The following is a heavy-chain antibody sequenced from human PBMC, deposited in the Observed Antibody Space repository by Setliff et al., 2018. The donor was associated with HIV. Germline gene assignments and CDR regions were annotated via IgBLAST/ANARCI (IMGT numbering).Heavy chain of an antibody. D-gene: IGHD3-16*01. J-gene: IGHJ3*02. Sequence: ASVKVSCKASGYTFTSYGITWVRQAPGQGLEWIGWISADNGHTKYAQKFQDRVALTTDTSTTTAYMELRSLRSEDTAVFYCARDGGVEWSTVLKRSAFDIWGQGTMVTVSS. CDR1: GYTFTSYG. V-gene: IGHV1-18*01. CDR2: ISADNGHT. CDR3: ARDGGVEWSTVLKRSAFDI.